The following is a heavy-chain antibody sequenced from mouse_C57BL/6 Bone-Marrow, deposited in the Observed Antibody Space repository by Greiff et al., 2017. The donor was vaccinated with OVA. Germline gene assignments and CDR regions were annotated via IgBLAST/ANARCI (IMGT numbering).Heavy chain of an antibody. CDR1: GFSFNTYA. J-gene: IGHJ4*01. CDR2: IRSKSNNYAT. V-gene: IGHV10-1*01. CDR3: VRQFLNY. Sequence: EAGGGLVQPKGSLKLSCAASGFSFNTYAMNWVRQAPGKGLEWVARIRSKSNNYATYYADSVKDRFTISRDDSESMLYLQMNDLKTDDTAMYYCVRQFLNYWGQGTSVTVSS.